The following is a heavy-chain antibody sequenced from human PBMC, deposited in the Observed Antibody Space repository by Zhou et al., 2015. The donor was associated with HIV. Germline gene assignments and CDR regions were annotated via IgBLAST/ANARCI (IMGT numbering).Heavy chain of an antibody. CDR1: GYTFTNYG. D-gene: IGHD3-10*01. CDR3: ARVLGVLLWFGVVCTYFDY. J-gene: IGHJ4*02. CDR2: ISAYNGNT. V-gene: IGHV1-18*01. Sequence: QVQLVQSGAEVKKPGASVRVSCKASGYTFTNYGISWVRQAPGQGLEWMGWISAYNGNTNFAQKLQGRVTMTTDTSTSTAYMELRSLRSDDTAVYYCARVLGVLLWFGVVCTYFDYVGPGNPGHRLL.